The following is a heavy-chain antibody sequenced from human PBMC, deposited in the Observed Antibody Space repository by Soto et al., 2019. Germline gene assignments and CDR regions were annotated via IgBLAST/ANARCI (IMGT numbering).Heavy chain of an antibody. CDR2: ISYDGSNK. D-gene: IGHD6-13*01. CDR3: AKDLNPGYSSSWYGLSFDD. J-gene: IGHJ4*02. Sequence: PGGSLRLSCAASGFTFSSYGMHWVRQAPGKGLEWVAVISYDGSNKYYADSVKGRFTISRDNSKNTLYLQMNSLRAEDTAVYYCAKDLNPGYSSSWYGLSFDDWGQGTLVTVSS. V-gene: IGHV3-30*18. CDR1: GFTFSSYG.